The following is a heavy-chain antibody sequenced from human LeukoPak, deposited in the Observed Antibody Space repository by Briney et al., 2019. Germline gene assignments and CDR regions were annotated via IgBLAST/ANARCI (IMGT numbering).Heavy chain of an antibody. V-gene: IGHV3-43*02. J-gene: IGHJ4*02. CDR2: ITGDGGST. CDR3: ARHMGGSGWYLAAF. CDR1: GFTFDDYA. D-gene: IGHD6-13*01. Sequence: PGGSLRFSCAASGFTFDDYAMFWVRQVPGKGLEWVSLITGDGGSTYYADSVKGRFTISRDNSKNSLYLQMNSLRTEDTALYFCARHMGGSGWYLAAFWGQGTQVTVSS.